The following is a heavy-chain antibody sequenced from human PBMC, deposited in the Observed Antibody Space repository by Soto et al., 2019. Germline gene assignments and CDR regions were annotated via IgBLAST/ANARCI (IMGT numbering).Heavy chain of an antibody. D-gene: IGHD2-15*01. J-gene: IGHJ2*01. CDR1: GYTFSEYG. CDR3: AKDRHRRVRGPPASGGWFFDL. Sequence: QVQLVQSGAEGKRPGASVKVSCKASGYTFSEYGISWVRQAPGQGLEWMGWISPYNGETSFPQNDAGRVTLATDTSTNTAYMDLRSLRSDDTAVYYCAKDRHRRVRGPPASGGWFFDLWGPGTLVTVSS. CDR2: ISPYNGET. V-gene: IGHV1-18*01.